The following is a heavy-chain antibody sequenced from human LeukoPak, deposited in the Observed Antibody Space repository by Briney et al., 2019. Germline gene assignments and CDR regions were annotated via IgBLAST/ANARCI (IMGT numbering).Heavy chain of an antibody. J-gene: IGHJ5*02. V-gene: IGHV4-34*01. CDR2: INHSGST. CDR1: GGSFSGYY. D-gene: IGHD3-16*02. CDR3: ARSSPSIMITFGGVIVQNWFDP. Sequence: SETLSLTCAVYGGSFSGYYWSWIRQPPGKGLEWIGEINHSGSTNYNPSLKSRVTISVDTSKNQFSLKLSSVTAADTAVYYCARSSPSIMITFGGVIVQNWFDPWGQGTLVTVSS.